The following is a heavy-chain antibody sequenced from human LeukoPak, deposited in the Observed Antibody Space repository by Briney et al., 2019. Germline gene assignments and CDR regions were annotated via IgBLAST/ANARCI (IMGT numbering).Heavy chain of an antibody. J-gene: IGHJ4*02. CDR1: GFSVSSNY. V-gene: IGHV3-66*02. CDR2: IYTGGTT. D-gene: IGHD6-19*01. CDR3: ARDKLGSGYSSDFDY. Sequence: GGSLRLSCAASGFSVSSNYMNWVRQAPGKGLEWVSAIYTGGTTYYSDSVKGRFTISRDNSKNTLYLQMNSLRAEDTAVYYCARDKLGSGYSSDFDYWGQGTLVTVSS.